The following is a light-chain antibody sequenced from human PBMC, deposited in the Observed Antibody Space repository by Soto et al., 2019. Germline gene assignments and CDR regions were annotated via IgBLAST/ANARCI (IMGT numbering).Light chain of an antibody. CDR1: SSDVGGYNY. CDR2: EVS. Sequence: QSVLTQPASVSGSPGQSITISCTGTSSDVGGYNYVSWYQQHPGKAPKLMIYEVSNRPSGVSNRSSGSKSGNTASLTISGLQAEDEADYYCSSYTSSSTYVFGTGTRSPS. J-gene: IGLJ1*01. V-gene: IGLV2-14*01. CDR3: SSYTSSSTYV.